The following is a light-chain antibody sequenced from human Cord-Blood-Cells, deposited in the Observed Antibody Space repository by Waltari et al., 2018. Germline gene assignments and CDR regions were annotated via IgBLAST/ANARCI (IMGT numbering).Light chain of an antibody. V-gene: IGKV1-39*01. CDR3: QQSYSTPWT. CDR2: AAS. J-gene: IGKJ1*01. CDR1: QSISSY. Sequence: DIQMTQSPSSLSASVGDRVTITCRASQSISSYLNWYQQKPGKAPKRLIYAASSLQSGVPSMFRGSGAGTDFTLTISSLQPEDFATYYCQQSYSTPWTFGQGTKVEIK.